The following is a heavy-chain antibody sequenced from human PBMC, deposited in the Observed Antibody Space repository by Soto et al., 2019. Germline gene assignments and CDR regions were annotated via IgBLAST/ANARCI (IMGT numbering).Heavy chain of an antibody. CDR1: GFQFSSYS. D-gene: IGHD2-2*03. CDR2: ISSSSSTV. Sequence: GGSLRLSCAASGFQFSSYSMNWVRQAPGKGLEWVSYISSSSSTVYYADSVKGRFTMSRDNAKKSLYLQMNSLRAEDTAVYYCARVDSYWYFDLWGRGTLVTVAS. J-gene: IGHJ2*01. V-gene: IGHV3-48*01. CDR3: ARVDSYWYFDL.